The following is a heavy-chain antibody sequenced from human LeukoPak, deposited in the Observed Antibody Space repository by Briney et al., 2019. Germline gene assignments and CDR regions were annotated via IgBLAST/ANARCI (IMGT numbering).Heavy chain of an antibody. J-gene: IGHJ6*03. Sequence: ASVKVSCKASGGTFSSHAISWVRQAPGQGLEWMGGIIPIFGTANYAQKFQGRVTITTDESTSTAYMELSSLRSEDTAVYYCARAGYDFWSGFYYYYMDVWGKGTTVTVSS. V-gene: IGHV1-69*05. CDR1: GGTFSSHA. CDR2: IIPIFGTA. CDR3: ARAGYDFWSGFYYYYMDV. D-gene: IGHD3-3*01.